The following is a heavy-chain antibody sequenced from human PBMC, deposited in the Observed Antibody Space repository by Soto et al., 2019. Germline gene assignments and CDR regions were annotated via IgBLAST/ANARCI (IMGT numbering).Heavy chain of an antibody. CDR3: ARDRYYYDSSGYYGPYGMDV. J-gene: IGHJ6*02. D-gene: IGHD3-22*01. CDR2: ISISSSTI. CDR1: GFTFSIYS. V-gene: IGHV3-48*02. Sequence: GGSLRLSCAASGFTFSIYSMNWVRQAPGKGREWVSYISISSSTIYYADSVKGRFTISRDNAKNSLYLQMNSLRDEDTAVYYCARDRYYYDSSGYYGPYGMDVWGQGTTVTVSS.